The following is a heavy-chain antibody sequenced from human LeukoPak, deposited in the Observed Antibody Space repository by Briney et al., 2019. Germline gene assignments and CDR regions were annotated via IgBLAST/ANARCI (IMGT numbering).Heavy chain of an antibody. CDR2: IITILGIA. CDR3: ARDDSGSYYNREADY. V-gene: IGHV1-69*10. J-gene: IGHJ4*02. D-gene: IGHD3-10*01. CDR1: GGTFSSYA. Sequence: SVKVSCKASGGTFSSYAISWVRQAPGQGLGWVGGIITILGIANYAQKFQGRVTITAGKSTSTAYMELSSLRSEDTAVYYCARDDSGSYYNREADYWGQGTLVTVSS.